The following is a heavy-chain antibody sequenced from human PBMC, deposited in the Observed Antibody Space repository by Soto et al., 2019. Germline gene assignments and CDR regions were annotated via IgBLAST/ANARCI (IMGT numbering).Heavy chain of an antibody. CDR1: GFTFSSYA. V-gene: IGHV3-30-3*01. D-gene: IGHD3-9*01. CDR2: ISYDGSNK. J-gene: IGHJ4*02. Sequence: QVQLVESGGGVVQPGRSLRLSCAASGFTFSSYAMHWVRQAPGKGLEWVAVISYDGSNKYYADSVKGRFTISRDNSKNTLYLQMNSLRAEDTAVYYCARYSAPHYDILTGYYSSPFDYWGQGTLVTVSS. CDR3: ARYSAPHYDILTGYYSSPFDY.